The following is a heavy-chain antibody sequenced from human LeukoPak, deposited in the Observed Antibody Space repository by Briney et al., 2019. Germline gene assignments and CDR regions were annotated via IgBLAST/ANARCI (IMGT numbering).Heavy chain of an antibody. V-gene: IGHV3-53*01. CDR2: IYSGGST. D-gene: IGHD2/OR15-2a*01. CDR3: ARDNRGSYGMDV. Sequence: GSLRLFCAASWFTVSSNYMSWVRQAPGKGLEWVSVIYSGGSTYYADSVKGRFTISRDNSKNTLYLQMNSLRAEDTAVYYCARDNRGSYGMDVWGQGTTVTVSS. CDR1: WFTVSSNY. J-gene: IGHJ6*02.